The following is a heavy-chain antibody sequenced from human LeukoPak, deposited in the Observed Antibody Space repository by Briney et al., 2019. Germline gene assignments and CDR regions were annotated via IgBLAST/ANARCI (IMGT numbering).Heavy chain of an antibody. D-gene: IGHD3-22*01. CDR3: ASYRYYDSSGPFSY. Sequence: SETLSLTCTVSGDSISSGDYYWSWIRQPAGKGLEWIGRISSSGSTNYNPSLKSRVTISVDTSKNQFSLKLSSVTAADTAVYYCASYRYYDSSGPFSYWGQGTLVTVSS. CDR1: GDSISSGDYY. V-gene: IGHV4-61*02. J-gene: IGHJ4*02. CDR2: ISSSGST.